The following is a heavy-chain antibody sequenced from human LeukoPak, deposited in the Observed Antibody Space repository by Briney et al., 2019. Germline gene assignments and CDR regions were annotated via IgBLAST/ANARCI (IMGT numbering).Heavy chain of an antibody. CDR2: IHHSGST. D-gene: IGHD1-26*01. J-gene: IGHJ4*02. Sequence: KTSETLSLTCTVSAGSINRFYWNWIRQSPGKGLEWIGYIHHSGSTKYNPSLQSRVTMSMDTSKNQVSLKLSSVSAADSAVYSCATNTGSYFAWFDYWGQGTLVTVSS. V-gene: IGHV4-59*12. CDR3: ATNTGSYFAWFDY. CDR1: AGSINRFY.